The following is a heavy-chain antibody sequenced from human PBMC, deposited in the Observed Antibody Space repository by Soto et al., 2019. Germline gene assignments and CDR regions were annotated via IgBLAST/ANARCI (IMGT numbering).Heavy chain of an antibody. CDR2: ISCDGSNK. D-gene: IGHD5-18*01. CDR1: GFTFSSYA. Sequence: GGSLRLSCAASGFTFSSYAMHWVRQAPGKGLEWVAVISCDGSNKYYADSVKGRFTISRDNSKNTLYLQMNSLRAEDTAVYYCARGEVAGYSYGFLGYWGQGTLVTVSS. CDR3: ARGEVAGYSYGFLGY. J-gene: IGHJ4*02. V-gene: IGHV3-30-3*01.